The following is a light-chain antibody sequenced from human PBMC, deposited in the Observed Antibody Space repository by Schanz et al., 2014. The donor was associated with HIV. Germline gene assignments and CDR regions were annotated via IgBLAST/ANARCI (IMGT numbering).Light chain of an antibody. V-gene: IGKV3-20*01. CDR3: QQYGSSFT. J-gene: IGKJ3*01. CDR2: GAS. Sequence: EIVLTQSPGTLSLSPGETATLSCRASQSVSSNYLAWYQQKPGQAPRLLIYGASSRATGIPDRFSGSVSGTDFTLTISRLEPEDFAVYYCQQYGSSFTFGPGTKVDIK. CDR1: QSVSSNY.